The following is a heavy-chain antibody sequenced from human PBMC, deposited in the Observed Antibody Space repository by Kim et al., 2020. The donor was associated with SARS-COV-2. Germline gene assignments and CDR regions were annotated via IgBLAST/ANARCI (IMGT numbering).Heavy chain of an antibody. CDR1: GFTFSDYY. J-gene: IGHJ4*02. D-gene: IGHD6-13*01. Sequence: GGSLRLSCAASGFTFSDYYMSWIRQAPGKGLEWVSYISSSSSYTNYADSVKGRFTISRDNAKNSLYLQMNSLRAEDTAVYYCARSPFAGYTVENFDYWGQGTLVTVSS. CDR3: ARSPFAGYTVENFDY. CDR2: ISSSSSYT. V-gene: IGHV3-11*03.